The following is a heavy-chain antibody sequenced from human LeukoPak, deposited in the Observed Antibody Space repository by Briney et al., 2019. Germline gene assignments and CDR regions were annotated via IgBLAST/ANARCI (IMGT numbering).Heavy chain of an antibody. D-gene: IGHD3-10*02. CDR1: GFTFSSYE. J-gene: IGHJ6*04. CDR2: ISSSGSTI. CDR3: AELGITMIGGV. V-gene: IGHV3-48*03. Sequence: GGSLRLSCAASGFTFSSYEMNWVRPAPGKGLEWVSYISSSGSTIYYADSVKGRFTISRDNAKNSLYLQMNSLRAQDTAVYYCAELGITMIGGVWGKGTTVTISS.